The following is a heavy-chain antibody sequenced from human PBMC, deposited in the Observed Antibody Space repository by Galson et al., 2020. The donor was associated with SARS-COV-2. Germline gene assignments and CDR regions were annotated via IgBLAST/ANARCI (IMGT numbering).Heavy chain of an antibody. Sequence: SETLSLTCTVSGGSISSGSYYWGWIRQPPGKGLEWLGSIYYSGSTYYNPSLQSRATITVDTSKNQFSLKLNSVTAADTAVYYCARWYTSSCPLCYFDYWGQGTLVTVSS. CDR1: GGSISSGSYY. CDR3: ARWYTSSCPLCYFDY. J-gene: IGHJ4*02. V-gene: IGHV4-39*01. CDR2: IYYSGST. D-gene: IGHD6-13*01.